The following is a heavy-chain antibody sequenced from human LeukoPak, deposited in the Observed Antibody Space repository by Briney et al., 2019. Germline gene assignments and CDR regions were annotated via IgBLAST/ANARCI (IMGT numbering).Heavy chain of an antibody. Sequence: GGSLRLSCAASGFTFSSYAMSGVRQAPGKGLEWVSAISGSGGSTYYADSVKGRFTISRDNSKNTLYLQMNSLRAEDTAVYYCAKWGDTAMVYYYYYGMDVWGKGTTVTVSS. CDR1: GFTFSSYA. D-gene: IGHD5-18*01. CDR2: ISGSGGST. V-gene: IGHV3-23*01. CDR3: AKWGDTAMVYYYYYGMDV. J-gene: IGHJ6*04.